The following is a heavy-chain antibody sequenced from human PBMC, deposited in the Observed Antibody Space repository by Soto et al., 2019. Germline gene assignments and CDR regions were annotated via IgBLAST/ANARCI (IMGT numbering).Heavy chain of an antibody. Sequence: GGSLRLSCAASGFTFSSYGMHWVRQAPGKGLEWVAVIWYDGSNKYYADSVKGRFTISRDNSKNTLYLQMNSLRAEDTAVYYCASNFLGSSWYKEDYYGMDVWGQGTTVTVSS. J-gene: IGHJ6*02. CDR1: GFTFSSYG. CDR2: IWYDGSNK. V-gene: IGHV3-33*01. CDR3: ASNFLGSSWYKEDYYGMDV. D-gene: IGHD6-13*01.